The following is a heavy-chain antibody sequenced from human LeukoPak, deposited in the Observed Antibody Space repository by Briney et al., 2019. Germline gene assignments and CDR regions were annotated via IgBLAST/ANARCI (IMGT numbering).Heavy chain of an antibody. D-gene: IGHD3-3*01. CDR3: ARDVPYYDFWSGYYWRSNGMDV. CDR2: IKQDGSEK. CDR1: GFTFSSYW. J-gene: IGHJ6*02. V-gene: IGHV3-7*01. Sequence: GGSLRLSCAASGFTFSSYWMSWVRQAPGEGLEWVANIKQDGSEKYYVDSVKGRFTISRDNAKNSLYLQMNSLRAEDTAVYYCARDVPYYDFWSGYYWRSNGMDVWGQGTTVTVSS.